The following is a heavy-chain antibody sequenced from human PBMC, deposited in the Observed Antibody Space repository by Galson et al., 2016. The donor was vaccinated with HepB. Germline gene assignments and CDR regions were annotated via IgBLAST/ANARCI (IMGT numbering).Heavy chain of an antibody. CDR3: ARVSAAMTEGVFDY. V-gene: IGHV1-69*13. D-gene: IGHD5-18*01. CDR2: IIPILVTT. J-gene: IGHJ4*02. CDR1: GGTLSSYA. Sequence: SVKVSCKASGGTLSSYAVNWVRQAPGQGLEWMGGIIPILVTTNYAQKFQGRVTITADESTSTAYTELSSLRSEDTAVYYCARVSAAMTEGVFDYWGQGTLVTVSS.